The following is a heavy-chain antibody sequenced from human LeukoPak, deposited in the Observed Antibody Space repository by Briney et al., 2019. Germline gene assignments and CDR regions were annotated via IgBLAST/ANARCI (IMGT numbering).Heavy chain of an antibody. Sequence: SETLSLTCAVYGGSFSGYYWSWIRQPPGKGLEWIGEVNHSGSTNYNPSLKSRVTISVDTSKNQFSLKLSSVTAADTAVYYCASTVAGTAYWGQGTLVTVSS. V-gene: IGHV4-34*01. J-gene: IGHJ4*02. CDR3: ASTVAGTAY. CDR2: VNHSGST. D-gene: IGHD6-19*01. CDR1: GGSFSGYY.